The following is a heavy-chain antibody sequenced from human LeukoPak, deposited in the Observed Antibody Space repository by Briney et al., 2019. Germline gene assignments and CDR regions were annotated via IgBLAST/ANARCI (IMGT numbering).Heavy chain of an antibody. CDR3: ASVTMVRGAYPDY. D-gene: IGHD3-10*01. V-gene: IGHV4-30-2*01. J-gene: IGHJ4*02. CDR2: IYHSGST. Sequence: SETLSLTCAVSGGSISSGGYSWSWIRQPPGKGLEWIGYIYHSGSTYYNPSLKSRVTISVDRSKNQFSLKLSSVTAADTAVYYCASVTMVRGAYPDYWGQGTLVTVSS. CDR1: GGSISSGGYS.